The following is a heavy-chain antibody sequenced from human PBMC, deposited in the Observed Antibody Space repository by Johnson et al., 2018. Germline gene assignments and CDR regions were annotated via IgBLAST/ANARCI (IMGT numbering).Heavy chain of an antibody. V-gene: IGHV3-21*01. CDR2: ISSSSSYI. CDR3: AGSYGDYDAFDS. CDR1: GFTFSSYS. Sequence: EVQLVESGGGLVQPGRSLRLSCGASGFTFSSYSMNWVRQAPGKGLEWVSSISSSSSYIYYADSVKGRFTISRDNAKNSRYLQMNSLRAEDTAVYYCAGSYGDYDAFDSWGQGTMVTVSS. J-gene: IGHJ3*02. D-gene: IGHD4-17*01.